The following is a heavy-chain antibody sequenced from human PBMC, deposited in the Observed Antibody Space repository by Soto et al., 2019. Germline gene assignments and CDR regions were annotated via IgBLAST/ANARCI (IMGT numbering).Heavy chain of an antibody. V-gene: IGHV4-59*01. J-gene: IGHJ6*02. CDR3: ARGGGSVVVVPAAVYGMDV. CDR1: GGSISSYY. CDR2: IYYRGST. D-gene: IGHD2-2*01. Sequence: SETLSLTCAVSGGSISSYYWSWIRQPPGKGLEWIGYIYYRGSTNYNPSLKSRVTISVDTSKSQFSLKLSSVTAADTAVYYCARGGGSVVVVPAAVYGMDVWGQGTTVTVSS.